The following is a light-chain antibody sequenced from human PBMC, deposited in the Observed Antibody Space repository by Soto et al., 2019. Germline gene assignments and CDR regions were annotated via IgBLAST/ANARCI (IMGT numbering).Light chain of an antibody. J-gene: IGKJ1*01. V-gene: IGKV3-20*01. CDR2: GAS. CDR3: QQYHTSPLT. Sequence: ENVFTQSPGTLSLSPGERATLCCRASQSFSSRYLAWYQQKPGLAPRLLIYGASTRATGVPDRFSGSGSGTDFTLTISRLEPEDFALYYCQQYHTSPLTFGQGTKVDIK. CDR1: QSFSSRY.